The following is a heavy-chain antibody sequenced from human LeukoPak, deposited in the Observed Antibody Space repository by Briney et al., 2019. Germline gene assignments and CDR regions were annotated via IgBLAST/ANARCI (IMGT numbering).Heavy chain of an antibody. Sequence: GGSLRLSCAASGFTFSSYSMNWVRQAPGKGLEWVSSISSSSSYIYYADSVKGRFTISRDNSKNTLYLQMNSLRAEDTAVYYCAREGAEMATINYFDYWGQGTLVTVSS. CDR1: GFTFSSYS. CDR3: AREGAEMATINYFDY. D-gene: IGHD5-24*01. CDR2: ISSSSSYI. J-gene: IGHJ4*02. V-gene: IGHV3-21*01.